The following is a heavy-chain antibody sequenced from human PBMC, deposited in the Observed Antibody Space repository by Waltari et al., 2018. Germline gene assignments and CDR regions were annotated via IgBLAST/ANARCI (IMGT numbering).Heavy chain of an antibody. CDR2: ICRSGST. D-gene: IGHD5-12*01. CDR1: AYSISSTYC. V-gene: IGHV4-38-2*02. Sequence: TCAVSAYSISSTYCWGWIRQPPGKGLEWIGSICRSGSTYYNPSLKSRVSISVDTSKNQFSLKLSSVTAADTAVYYCARESSATDYYMDVWGKGTTVTVSS. CDR3: ARESSATDYYMDV. J-gene: IGHJ6*03.